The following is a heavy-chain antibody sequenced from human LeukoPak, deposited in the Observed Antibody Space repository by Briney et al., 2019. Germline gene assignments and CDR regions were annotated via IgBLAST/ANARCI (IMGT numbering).Heavy chain of an antibody. D-gene: IGHD3-22*01. J-gene: IGHJ4*02. V-gene: IGHV1-18*04. CDR3: ARSRLISPRNYYDSSDY. CDR1: GYTFTGYY. Sequence: GASVKVSCRASGYTFTGYYMHWVRQAPGQGLEWMGWINPENGKTNYRQNLQGRVAMTTDTSTYTAYMELRNLRSDDTAVYYCARSRLISPRNYYDSSDYWGQGTLVTVSS. CDR2: INPENGKT.